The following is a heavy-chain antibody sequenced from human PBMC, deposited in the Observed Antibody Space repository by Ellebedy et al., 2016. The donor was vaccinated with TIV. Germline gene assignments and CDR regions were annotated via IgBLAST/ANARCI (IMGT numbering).Heavy chain of an antibody. Sequence: AASVKVSCKASGYTFSDYHMHWVRQAPGQGLEWMGWLNPNSGATNYAQNFQGRVTITRDTSTSTVYMEVDSLKSDDTAVYYCARANYDPLTGRARVGWLDPWGQGTLVTVSS. V-gene: IGHV1-2*02. CDR3: ARANYDPLTGRARVGWLDP. D-gene: IGHD3-9*01. CDR2: LNPNSGAT. CDR1: GYTFSDYH. J-gene: IGHJ5*02.